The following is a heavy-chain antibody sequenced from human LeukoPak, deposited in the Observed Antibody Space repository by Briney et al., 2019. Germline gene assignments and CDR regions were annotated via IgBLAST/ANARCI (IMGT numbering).Heavy chain of an antibody. CDR1: GGSFSGYY. CDR2: INHSGST. V-gene: IGHV4-34*01. CDR3: ASRTSTVTHDY. J-gene: IGHJ4*02. Sequence: SETLSLTCAAYGGSFSGYYWSRIRQPPGKGLEWIGEINHSGSTNYNPSLKSRVTISVDTSKNQFSLKLSSVTAADTAVYYCASRTSTVTHDYWGQGTLVTVSS. D-gene: IGHD4-17*01.